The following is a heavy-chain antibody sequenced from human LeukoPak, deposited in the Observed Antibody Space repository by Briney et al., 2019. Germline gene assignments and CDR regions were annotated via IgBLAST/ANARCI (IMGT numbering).Heavy chain of an antibody. CDR1: GFTFDDYA. Sequence: SGGSLRLSCAASGFTFDDYAMHWVRQAPGKGLEWVSGISWNSGSIGYADSVKGRFTISRDNAKNPLYLQMNSLRAEDTALYYCAKSIAAWLVPAAQDVWGKGTTVTISS. V-gene: IGHV3-9*01. CDR2: ISWNSGSI. D-gene: IGHD2-2*01. CDR3: AKSIAAWLVPAAQDV. J-gene: IGHJ6*04.